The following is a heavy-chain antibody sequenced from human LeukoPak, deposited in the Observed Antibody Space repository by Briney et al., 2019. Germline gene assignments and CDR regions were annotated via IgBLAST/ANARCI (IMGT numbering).Heavy chain of an antibody. CDR1: GGSISSYY. CDR3: ARQSSSWYEINWFDP. CDR2: IYYSGST. V-gene: IGHV4-59*08. D-gene: IGHD6-13*01. Sequence: SETLSLTCTVSGGSISSYYWSWIRQPPRKGLEWIGYIYYSGSTNYNPSLKSRVTISVDTSKNQFSLKLSSVTAADTAMYYCARQSSSWYEINWFDPWGQGTLVTVSS. J-gene: IGHJ5*02.